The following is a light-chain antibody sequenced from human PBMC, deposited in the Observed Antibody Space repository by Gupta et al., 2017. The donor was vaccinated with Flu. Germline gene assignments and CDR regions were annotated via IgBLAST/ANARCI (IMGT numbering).Light chain of an antibody. J-gene: IGKJ1*01. CDR3: QQYGSSPWT. CDR2: GAS. Sequence: GTLSLSPGERATLSCRASQSVSSSYLAWYQQKPGQAPRLLIYGASSRATGVPDRFSGSGSGTDFTLTISRLEPEDFAVYYCQQYGSSPWTFGQGTKVEIK. V-gene: IGKV3-20*01. CDR1: QSVSSSY.